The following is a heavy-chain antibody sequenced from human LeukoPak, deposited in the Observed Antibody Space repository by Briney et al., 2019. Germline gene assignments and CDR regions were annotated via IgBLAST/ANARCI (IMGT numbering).Heavy chain of an antibody. CDR2: INPDGSQK. CDR3: ARPSSFSSGWGSDH. D-gene: IGHD3-22*01. CDR1: GFTFSNYW. Sequence: GGSLRPSCVTSGFTFSNYWMSWVRQAPGKGLEWVANINPDGSQKNYVDSMKGRLTISRDNARDSVFLQMDSLRADDTAVYYCARPSSFSSGWGSDHWGQGTLVNVGS. J-gene: IGHJ4*02. V-gene: IGHV3-7*01.